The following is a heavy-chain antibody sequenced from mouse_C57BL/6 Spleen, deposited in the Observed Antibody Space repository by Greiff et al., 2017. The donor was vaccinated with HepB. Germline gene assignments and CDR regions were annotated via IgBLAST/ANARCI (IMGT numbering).Heavy chain of an antibody. Sequence: QVQLQQSGAELVKPGASLKISCKASGYAFSSYWMNWVKQRPGKGLEWIGQIYPGDGYTNYNGKFKGKATLTADKSSSTAYKQLSSLTSEDSAVYFCARLREYYFDYWGQGTTLTVSS. CDR1: GYAFSSYW. CDR2: IYPGDGYT. D-gene: IGHD1-1*01. V-gene: IGHV1-80*01. CDR3: ARLREYYFDY. J-gene: IGHJ2*01.